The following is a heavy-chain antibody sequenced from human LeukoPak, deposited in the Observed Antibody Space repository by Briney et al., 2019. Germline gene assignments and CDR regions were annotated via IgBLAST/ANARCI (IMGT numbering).Heavy chain of an antibody. D-gene: IGHD3-3*01. J-gene: IGHJ4*02. CDR3: ARDPGVLTPYYFDY. Sequence: GGSLRLSCAASGFIFENYWMSWVRQAPGKGLEWVSSITGSSYIDYADSLKGRFTISRDNAKNSLYLQINSLRAEDSAVYYCARDPGVLTPYYFDYWGQGTLVTVSS. CDR2: ITGSSYI. CDR1: GFIFENYW. V-gene: IGHV3-21*01.